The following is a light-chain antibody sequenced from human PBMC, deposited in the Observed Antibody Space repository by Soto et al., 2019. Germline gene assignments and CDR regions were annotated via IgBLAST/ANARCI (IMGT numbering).Light chain of an antibody. V-gene: IGKV3-15*01. J-gene: IGKJ2*01. Sequence: ESVLTQSPATLSVSPGERVTLSCRASETLISFLAWYQQKPGQAPRLLIYGASTRATGFPARFSGSGSATDFTLTISSLQSEDFAVYYCQSYNDLPFAVGQGTKLEI. CDR1: ETLISF. CDR2: GAS. CDR3: QSYNDLPFA.